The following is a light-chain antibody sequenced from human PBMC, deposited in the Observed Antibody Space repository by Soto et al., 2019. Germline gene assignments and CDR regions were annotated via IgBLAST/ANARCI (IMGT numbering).Light chain of an antibody. CDR1: QDIRNN. Sequence: DIQMTQSPSSLSASVGDRVTITCRASQDIRNNLGWYQQEPGKAPERLQGGVPSRFSGSGSGTEFTLTISSLQPEDFATYYCLQHNAYPWTFGQGTKVDIK. J-gene: IGKJ1*01. V-gene: IGKV1-17*01. CDR3: LQHNAYPWT.